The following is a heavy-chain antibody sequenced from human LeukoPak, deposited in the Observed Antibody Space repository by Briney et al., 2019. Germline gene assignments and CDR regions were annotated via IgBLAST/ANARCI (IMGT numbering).Heavy chain of an antibody. CDR1: GGSISSYY. J-gene: IGHJ3*02. D-gene: IGHD6-13*01. Sequence: PSETLSLTCTVPGGSISSYYWSWIRQPPGKGLEWIGYIYYSGSTNYNPSLKSRVTISVDTSKNQLSLKLSSVTAADTAVYYCARVIAAAGTDAFDIWGQGTMVTVSS. V-gene: IGHV4-59*01. CDR2: IYYSGST. CDR3: ARVIAAAGTDAFDI.